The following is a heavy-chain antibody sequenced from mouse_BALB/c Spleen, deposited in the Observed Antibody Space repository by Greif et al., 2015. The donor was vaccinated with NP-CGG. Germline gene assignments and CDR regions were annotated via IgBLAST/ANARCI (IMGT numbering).Heavy chain of an antibody. CDR3: ERRSGAEAMVC. CDR1: GYTFTDYY. J-gene: IGHJ4*01. Sequence: LQESGPELVKPGASVKISCKASGYTFTDYYINWAKQKPGQGLEWIGWIYPGSGNTKYNEKFKGKAALTVDTSSSRGYMQFSGLSSGEAAVYVGERRSGAEAMVCWGTGAAVAVSS. V-gene: IGHV1-84*02. CDR2: IYPGSGNT. D-gene: IGHD1-3*01.